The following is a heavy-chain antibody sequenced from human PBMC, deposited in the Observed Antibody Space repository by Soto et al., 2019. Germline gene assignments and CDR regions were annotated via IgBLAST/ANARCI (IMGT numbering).Heavy chain of an antibody. CDR2: IYYSGTT. J-gene: IGHJ4*02. CDR3: ASSRPQDYDFWSGYYYFDY. Sequence: PSETLSLTCAVSGYSISSSNWWGWIRQPPGKGLEWIGYIYYSGTTYYNPSLKSRVTMSVDTSKNQFSLKLSSVTAADTAVYYCASSRPQDYDFWSGYYYFDYWGQGTLVTVSS. CDR1: GYSISSSNW. V-gene: IGHV4-28*01. D-gene: IGHD3-3*01.